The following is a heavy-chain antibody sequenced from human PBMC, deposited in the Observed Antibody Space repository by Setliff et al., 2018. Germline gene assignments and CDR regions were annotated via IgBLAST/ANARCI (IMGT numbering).Heavy chain of an antibody. CDR2: LYPSGFT. V-gene: IGHV4-39*01. CDR1: GDSISNTGYY. J-gene: IGHJ4*02. Sequence: SETLSLTCIVAGDSISNTGYYWGWIRQPPGKGLEWIGTLYPSGFTYYNPSLRDRVTISADSSKDELSMSLQSVTAADSAVYYCARLKVGNNWPDYWGQGTLVTVSS. D-gene: IGHD1-1*01. CDR3: ARLKVGNNWPDY.